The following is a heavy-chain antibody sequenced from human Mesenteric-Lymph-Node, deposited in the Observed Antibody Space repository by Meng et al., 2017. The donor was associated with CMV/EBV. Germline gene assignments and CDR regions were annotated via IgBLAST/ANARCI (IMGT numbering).Heavy chain of an antibody. CDR3: ARSVDRLDLDY. CDR2: IYYSGST. V-gene: IGHV4-59*01. D-gene: IGHD5-12*01. J-gene: IGHJ4*02. Sequence: SETLSLTCTVPGGSISSYYWSWIRQPPGKGLEWIGYIYYSGSTNYNPSLKSRVTISVDTSKNQFSLKLSSVTAADTAVYYCARSVDRLDLDYWGQGTLVTVSS. CDR1: GGSISSYY.